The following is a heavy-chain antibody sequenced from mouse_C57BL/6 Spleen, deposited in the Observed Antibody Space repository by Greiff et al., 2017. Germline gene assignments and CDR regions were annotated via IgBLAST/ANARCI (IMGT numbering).Heavy chain of an antibody. D-gene: IGHD1-1*02. Sequence: DVHLVESGGGLVKPGGSLKLSCAASGFTFSSYAMSWVRQTPEKRLEWVATISDGGSYTYYPDNVKGRFTISRDNAKNNLYLQMSHLKSEDTAMYYCARDMDWYFDVWGTGTTVTVSS. V-gene: IGHV5-4*01. J-gene: IGHJ1*03. CDR3: ARDMDWYFDV. CDR2: ISDGGSYT. CDR1: GFTFSSYA.